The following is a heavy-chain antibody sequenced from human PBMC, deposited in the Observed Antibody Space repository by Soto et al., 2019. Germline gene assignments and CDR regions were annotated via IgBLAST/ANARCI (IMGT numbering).Heavy chain of an antibody. D-gene: IGHD1-1*01. CDR1: GLTVSPNC. CDR2: MYSDGRT. Sequence: PGGSLRLSCAAPGLTVSPNCMSWVRQAPGKGLEWVSIMYSDGRTFHADSVKGRFTISRDKSKNMLYLQMNSLRAEDTAVYYCARVTTLAFDYWGQGTLVTVSS. CDR3: ARVTTLAFDY. J-gene: IGHJ4*02. V-gene: IGHV3-66*01.